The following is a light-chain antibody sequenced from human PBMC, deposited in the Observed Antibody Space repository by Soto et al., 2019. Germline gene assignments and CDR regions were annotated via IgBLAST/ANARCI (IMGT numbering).Light chain of an antibody. CDR2: GDN. CDR3: GTWDSSLSAGV. V-gene: IGLV1-40*01. Sequence: QSVLTQPPSVSGAPGQRVSISCTGSTSNIGAPYDVHWYQHLPGTAPKLLIYGDNNRPSGVPDRFSGSKSGTSASLAITRLQAEDEADYYCGTWDSSLSAGVFGTGTKVTVL. CDR1: TSNIGAPYD. J-gene: IGLJ1*01.